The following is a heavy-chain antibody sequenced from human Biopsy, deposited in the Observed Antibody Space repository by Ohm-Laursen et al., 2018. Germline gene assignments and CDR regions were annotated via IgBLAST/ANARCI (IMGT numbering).Heavy chain of an antibody. J-gene: IGHJ4*02. CDR1: GDSISTSTTYY. D-gene: IGHD3-10*01. CDR2: IYNSETT. V-gene: IGHV4-39*01. CDR3: ARQEFATSPLDY. Sequence: SQTLSLTCTVSGDSISTSTTYYWAWLRQPPGKGLEWIGSIYNSETTFYNPSLKSRVAISADRSKNQSSLKLTSVTAADTAMYYCARQEFATSPLDYWGQGSLVTVSS.